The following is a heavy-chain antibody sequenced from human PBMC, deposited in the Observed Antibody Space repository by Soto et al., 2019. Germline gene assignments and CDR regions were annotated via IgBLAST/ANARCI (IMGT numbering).Heavy chain of an antibody. V-gene: IGHV3-30-3*01. CDR3: ARDITMVRGVVSYGMDV. CDR1: GFTFSSYA. Sequence: QVQLVESGGGVVQPGRSLRLSCAASGFTFSSYAMHWVRQAPGKGLEWVAVISYDGSNKYYADSVKGRFTISRDNSKNTLYLQMNSLRAEDTAVYYCARDITMVRGVVSYGMDVWGQGTTVTVSS. CDR2: ISYDGSNK. J-gene: IGHJ6*02. D-gene: IGHD3-10*01.